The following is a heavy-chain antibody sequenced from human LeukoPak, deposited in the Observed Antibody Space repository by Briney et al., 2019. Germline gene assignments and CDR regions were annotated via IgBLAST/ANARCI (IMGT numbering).Heavy chain of an antibody. CDR1: GGSISSGGYS. J-gene: IGHJ3*02. CDR2: IYHSGST. D-gene: IGHD3-22*01. V-gene: IGHV4-30-2*01. Sequence: SQTLSLTCAVSGGSISSGGYSWRWIRQPPGKGLGWIGYIYHSGSTYYHPSLKSRVTISVDRTKSQFSLKLSSVTAADTAVYYCARVGYYDSSCYPGAFDSWGQGTMVTVSS. CDR3: ARVGYYDSSCYPGAFDS.